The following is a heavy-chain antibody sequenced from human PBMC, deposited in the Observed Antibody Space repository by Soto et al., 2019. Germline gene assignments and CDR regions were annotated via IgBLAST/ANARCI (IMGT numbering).Heavy chain of an antibody. J-gene: IGHJ4*02. CDR2: ISGIRDYI. D-gene: IGHD3-22*01. Sequence: GGSLRLSCAASGFTFSYYALHWVRRAPGKGLEWVSSISGIRDYIRYADSVKGRFTISRDNAKTSLYLQMNSLTAEDTAVYYCAREGVHNYNEYYFDCWGQGTLVTVSS. CDR3: AREGVHNYNEYYFDC. CDR1: GFTFSYYA. V-gene: IGHV3-21*06.